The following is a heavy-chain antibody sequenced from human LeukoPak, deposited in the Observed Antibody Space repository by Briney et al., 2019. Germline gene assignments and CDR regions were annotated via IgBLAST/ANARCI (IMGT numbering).Heavy chain of an antibody. CDR1: GGSISSGGYY. CDR2: ICYSGST. J-gene: IGHJ4*02. D-gene: IGHD1-1*01. Sequence: SETLSRTCTVSGGSISSGGYYWSWIRQHPGKGLEWIGYICYSGSTHYNPSLKSRLTISVDTSKNQFSLKLSSVTAADTAVYYCARDRSRGTGTFDYWGQGTLVTVSS. V-gene: IGHV4-31*03. CDR3: ARDRSRGTGTFDY.